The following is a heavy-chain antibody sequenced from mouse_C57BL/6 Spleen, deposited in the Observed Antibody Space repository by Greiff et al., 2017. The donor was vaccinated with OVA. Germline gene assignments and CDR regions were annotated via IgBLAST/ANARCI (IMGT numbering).Heavy chain of an antibody. Sequence: EVKLMESGPELVKPGASVKIPCKASGYTFTDYNMDWVKQSHGKSLEWIGDINPNNGGTIYNQKFKGKATLTVDKSSSTAYMELRSLTSEDTAVYYCAREDYGSSYGYAMDYWGQGTSVTVSS. CDR1: GYTFTDYN. V-gene: IGHV1-18*01. J-gene: IGHJ4*01. D-gene: IGHD1-1*01. CDR2: INPNNGGT. CDR3: AREDYGSSYGYAMDY.